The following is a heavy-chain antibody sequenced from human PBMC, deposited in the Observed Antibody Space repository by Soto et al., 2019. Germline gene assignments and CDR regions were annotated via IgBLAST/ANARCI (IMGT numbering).Heavy chain of an antibody. D-gene: IGHD3-10*01. V-gene: IGHV1-46*03. CDR3: ARDRGLRFDAFDI. CDR2: INPSGGHT. Sequence: ASVKVSCKVSGYTLTELSMHWVRQAPGQGLEWMGTINPSGGHTTYAQKFLGRVTMTRDTSTSTVYMELSSLRSEDTAVYYCARDRGLRFDAFDIWGQGTMVTVSS. CDR1: GYTLTELS. J-gene: IGHJ3*02.